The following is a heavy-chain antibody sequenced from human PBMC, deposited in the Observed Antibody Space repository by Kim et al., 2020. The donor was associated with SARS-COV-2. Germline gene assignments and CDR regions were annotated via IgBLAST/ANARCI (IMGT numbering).Heavy chain of an antibody. CDR2: INYNGKT. CDR1: GDSIGLISYY. CDR3: ARGGHVEGLTCGI. V-gene: IGHV4-39*07. D-gene: IGHD3-3*01. J-gene: IGHJ1*01. Sequence: SETLSLTCNVSGDSIGLISYYWGWIRQAPGKGLEWIGNINYNGKTYHNPTLKSRVTISSDTSKNQFFLRVRSVTAAATAVYHYARGGHVEGLTCGIWGQG.